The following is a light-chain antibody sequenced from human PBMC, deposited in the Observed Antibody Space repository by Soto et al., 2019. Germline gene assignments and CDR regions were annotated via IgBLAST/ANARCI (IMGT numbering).Light chain of an antibody. J-gene: IGKJ5*01. CDR3: QQYNKWPPIT. Sequence: EIVLTQSPGTLSVSPGERVTLSCRARQSVGSNLAWYQQKPGQAPRLLIYGASTRATGIPARFSGSGSGTEFTLTISSLQSEDFAVYYCQQYNKWPPITFGQGTRLEI. CDR1: QSVGSN. V-gene: IGKV3-15*01. CDR2: GAS.